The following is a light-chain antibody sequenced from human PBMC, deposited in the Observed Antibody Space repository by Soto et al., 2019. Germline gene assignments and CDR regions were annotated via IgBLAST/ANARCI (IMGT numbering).Light chain of an antibody. CDR3: QHRRSWPLT. CDR2: DAS. Sequence: EIVLTQSPATLSLSPGERATLSCRASQSVSSYLLWYQQKPGQAPRLLIYDASNRATDIPARFSGSGSGTDFTLTISSLEPEDSAVYYCQHRRSWPLTFGGGTKVEI. V-gene: IGKV3-11*01. CDR1: QSVSSY. J-gene: IGKJ4*01.